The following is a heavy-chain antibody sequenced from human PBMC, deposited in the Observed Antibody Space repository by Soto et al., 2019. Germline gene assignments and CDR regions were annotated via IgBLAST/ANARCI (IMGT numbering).Heavy chain of an antibody. Sequence: QVQLVESGGGVVQPRRSLRLSCAASGFTFSSYGMHWVRQAPGKGLEWVAVISYDGSNKYYADSVKGRFAISRDNSKNTLYLQMNSLRAEDTAVYYCANWIDFWSGYSLSYYYGMDVWGQGTTVTVSS. CDR2: ISYDGSNK. CDR1: GFTFSSYG. D-gene: IGHD3-3*01. J-gene: IGHJ6*02. V-gene: IGHV3-30*18. CDR3: ANWIDFWSGYSLSYYYGMDV.